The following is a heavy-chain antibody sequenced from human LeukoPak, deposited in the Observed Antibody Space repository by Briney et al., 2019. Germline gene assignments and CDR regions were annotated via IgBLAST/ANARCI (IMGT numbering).Heavy chain of an antibody. CDR1: GYSFADYY. CDR2: INPNSGGT. J-gene: IGHJ3*02. Sequence: ASVKVSCKASGYSFADYYIHWVRQAPGQGLEWMGWINPNSGGTNYAQKFQGRVTMTRDTSISTAYMELSRLRSDDTAVYYCARNMVRGVMGVRHAFDIWGQGTMVTVSS. V-gene: IGHV1-2*02. CDR3: ARNMVRGVMGVRHAFDI. D-gene: IGHD3-10*01.